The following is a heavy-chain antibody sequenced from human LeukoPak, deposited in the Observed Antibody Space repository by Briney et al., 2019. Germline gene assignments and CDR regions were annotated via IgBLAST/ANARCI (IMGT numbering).Heavy chain of an antibody. V-gene: IGHV3-74*01. J-gene: IGHJ6*03. CDR1: GFTFSSYW. D-gene: IGHD4-17*01. CDR2: INSDGSST. CDR3: ARDMTTVTSVYYYYYYMDV. Sequence: GGSLRLSCAASGFTFSSYWMHWVRQAPRKGLVWVSRINSDGSSTSYADSVKGRFTISRDNAKSTLYLQMNSLRAEDTAVYYCARDMTTVTSVYYYYYYMDVWGKGTTVTVSS.